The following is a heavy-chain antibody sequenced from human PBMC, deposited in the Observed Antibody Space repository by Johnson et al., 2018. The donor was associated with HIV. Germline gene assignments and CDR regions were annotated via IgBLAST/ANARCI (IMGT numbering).Heavy chain of an antibody. CDR2: IWYDGSNK. CDR3: ARVRETKGPYDAFDI. D-gene: IGHD1-1*01. J-gene: IGHJ3*02. Sequence: QVQLVESGGGVVQPGRSLRLSCAASGFTFSSYGMHWVRQAPGKGLEWVAVIWYDGSNKYYADSVKGRFTISRDNSKNKLYLQMGSLRAEDMAVYYCARVRETKGPYDAFDIWGQGTMVTVSS. V-gene: IGHV3-33*01. CDR1: GFTFSSYG.